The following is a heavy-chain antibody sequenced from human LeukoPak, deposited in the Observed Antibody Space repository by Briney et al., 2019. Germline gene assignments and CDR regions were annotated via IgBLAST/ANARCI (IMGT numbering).Heavy chain of an antibody. J-gene: IGHJ5*02. Sequence: GESLKISCKGSGYSFTSYWIGWVRQMPGKGLEWMGIIYPGDSDTRYSPSFQGQVTISADKSISTAYPQWSSLKASDTAMYYCARTADNTLNWFDPWGQGTLVTVSS. V-gene: IGHV5-51*01. CDR3: ARTADNTLNWFDP. D-gene: IGHD1-1*01. CDR2: IYPGDSDT. CDR1: GYSFTSYW.